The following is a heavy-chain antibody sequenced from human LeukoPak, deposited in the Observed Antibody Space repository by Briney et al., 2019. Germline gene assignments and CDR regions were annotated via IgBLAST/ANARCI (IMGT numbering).Heavy chain of an antibody. CDR1: GFTFSTYA. V-gene: IGHV3-30*02. D-gene: IGHD3-10*01. CDR3: ATEGSEDAFDI. Sequence: PGGSLRLSCAASGFTFSTYAMHWVRQVPGKGLEWAAFIRYDGGNKYYADSVKGRFTISRDNSKNTLYLQMNSLRPEDTAVYYCATEGSEDAFDIWGQGTMVTVSS. J-gene: IGHJ3*02. CDR2: IRYDGGNK.